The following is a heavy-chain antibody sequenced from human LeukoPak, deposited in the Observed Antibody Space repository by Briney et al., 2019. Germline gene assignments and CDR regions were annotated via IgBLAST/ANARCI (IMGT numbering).Heavy chain of an antibody. CDR1: GFIFSNYA. CDR3: ARGVTTFDY. V-gene: IGHV3-33*01. D-gene: IGHD4-17*01. J-gene: IGHJ4*02. CDR2: IWYDGSNK. Sequence: GGSLRLSCAASGFIFSNYAMSWVRQAPGKGLEWVAVIWYDGSNKYYADSVKGRFTISRDNSQNTLFLQMNSLRAEDTAVYYCARGVTTFDYWGQGTLVTVSS.